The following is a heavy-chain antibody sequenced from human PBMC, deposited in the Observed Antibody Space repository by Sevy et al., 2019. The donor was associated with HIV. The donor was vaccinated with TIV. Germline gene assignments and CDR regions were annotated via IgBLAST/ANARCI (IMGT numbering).Heavy chain of an antibody. J-gene: IGHJ3*02. V-gene: IGHV3-30*02. CDR2: IRNDGSNE. CDR3: ARDRKVLLVVYAIPFDVFDI. Sequence: GGSLRLSCEASGFTFSNHAMHWVRQGPGKGPEWVALIRNDGSNEYYADSVKGRFTISRDNSKNTLYLQMHSLRPEDTAVYYCARDRKVLLVVYAIPFDVFDIWGQGTMVTVSS. D-gene: IGHD2-8*02. CDR1: GFTFSNHA.